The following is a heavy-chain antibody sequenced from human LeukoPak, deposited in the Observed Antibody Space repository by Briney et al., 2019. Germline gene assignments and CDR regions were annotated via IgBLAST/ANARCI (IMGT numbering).Heavy chain of an antibody. J-gene: IGHJ5*02. D-gene: IGHD1-26*01. CDR1: GFTFSSYA. CDR3: AKALTTKGLRPLDP. Sequence: GGSLRLSCAASGFTFSSYAMNWVRQAPGKGLEWVSVTSGSGDSAYYADSVKGRFTISRDNSKNTLYLQMNSLRAEDTAVDYCAKALTTKGLRPLDPRGQGALVTVSS. V-gene: IGHV3-23*01. CDR2: TSGSGDSA.